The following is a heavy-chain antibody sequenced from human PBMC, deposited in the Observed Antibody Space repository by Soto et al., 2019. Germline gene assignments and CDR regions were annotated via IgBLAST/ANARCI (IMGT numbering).Heavy chain of an antibody. CDR3: GKGGYCSGGRYPLGDYGMDV. CDR2: ISRNSDSI. V-gene: IGHV3-9*01. CDR1: GFNFDDYG. D-gene: IGHD2-15*01. J-gene: IGHJ6*02. Sequence: EVQLVESGGGLVQPGRSLRLSCAAAGFNFDDYGMNWVRQPPGKGLEWVSGISRNSDSIAYADSVKGRFIISRYNAKNSLYLQMNSLRTEDTALYYCGKGGYCSGGRYPLGDYGMDVWGQGTTVTVSS.